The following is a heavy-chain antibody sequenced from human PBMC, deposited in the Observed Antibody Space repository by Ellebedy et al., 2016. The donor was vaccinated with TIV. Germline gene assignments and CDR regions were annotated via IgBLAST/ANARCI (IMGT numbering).Heavy chain of an antibody. V-gene: IGHV4-39*01. Sequence: MPSETLSLTCTVSGGSISSSSYYWGWIRQPPGKGLEWIGSIYYSGSTYYNPSLKSRVTISVETSKNQFSLKLSSVTAADTAVYYCARRRSWYAFDIWGQGTMVTVSS. CDR3: ARRRSWYAFDI. CDR2: IYYSGST. J-gene: IGHJ3*02. D-gene: IGHD6-13*01. CDR1: GGSISSSSYY.